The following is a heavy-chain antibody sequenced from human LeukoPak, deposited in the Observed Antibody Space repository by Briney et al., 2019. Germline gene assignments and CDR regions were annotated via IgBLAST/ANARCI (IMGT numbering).Heavy chain of an antibody. Sequence: PGGSLRLSCAASGFTFSSDSMNWVRQAPGKGLEWVSSISSSSSYIYYADSVKGRFTISRDNAKNSLYLQMNSLRAEDTAVYYCARDSYYGSGVGRRDYWGQGTLVTVSS. V-gene: IGHV3-21*01. CDR3: ARDSYYGSGVGRRDY. D-gene: IGHD3-10*01. CDR2: ISSSSSYI. CDR1: GFTFSSDS. J-gene: IGHJ4*02.